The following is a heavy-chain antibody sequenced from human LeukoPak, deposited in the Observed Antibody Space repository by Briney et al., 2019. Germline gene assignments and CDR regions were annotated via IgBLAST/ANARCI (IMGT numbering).Heavy chain of an antibody. J-gene: IGHJ4*02. CDR3: AKDRNDWKQGIDS. CDR1: GFTFSSYT. V-gene: IGHV3-23*01. CDR2: TTTGGPNT. D-gene: IGHD1-1*01. Sequence: GGSLRLSCTASGFTFSSYTMSWVRQAPGKGLKWVSTTTTGGPNTYYADSVKGRFTISRDNSKNTLYLQMNSLRVEDTAVYYCAKDRNDWKQGIDSWGQGTLVTVST.